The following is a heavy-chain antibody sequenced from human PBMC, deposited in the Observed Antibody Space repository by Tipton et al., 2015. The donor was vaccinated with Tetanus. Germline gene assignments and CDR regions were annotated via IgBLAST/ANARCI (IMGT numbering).Heavy chain of an antibody. D-gene: IGHD5-24*01. CDR1: GGSISTYY. Sequence: TLSLTCTVSGGSISTYYWSWIRQPPGKGLEWIGYIYYRGSTNYYPSLKSRATMLVDTSKNQFSLNLSSVTAADTAVYYCARGDGSALHYWGQGTLVTVSS. CDR2: IYYRGST. V-gene: IGHV4-59*01. CDR3: ARGDGSALHY. J-gene: IGHJ4*02.